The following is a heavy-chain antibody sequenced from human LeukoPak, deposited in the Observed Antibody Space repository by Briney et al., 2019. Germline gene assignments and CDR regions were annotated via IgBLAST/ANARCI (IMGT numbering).Heavy chain of an antibody. D-gene: IGHD1-26*01. CDR1: GFTFDSFS. CDR3: ARVPGEMGATLAYLDY. Sequence: GGSLRLSCAASGFTFDSFSINWVRQAPGKGLEWVASISSSTTYIYYAGSVKGRFTISRDNAKNLVYLEMNSLRAEDTAVYYCARVPGEMGATLAYLDYWGQGTLVIVSS. V-gene: IGHV3-21*01. J-gene: IGHJ4*02. CDR2: ISSSTTYI.